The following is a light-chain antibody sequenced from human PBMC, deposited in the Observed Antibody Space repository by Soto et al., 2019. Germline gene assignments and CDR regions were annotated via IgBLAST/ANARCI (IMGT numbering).Light chain of an antibody. V-gene: IGKV1-17*03. CDR1: QGISNY. J-gene: IGKJ1*01. CDR2: AAS. Sequence: DIQMTQSPSAMSASVGDRVTITCRASQGISNYLVWIQQKPGKVHKRLIYAASSSQSGVPSRFSGSGSRTEFTLTISSLQPEDFATYYCLQHSRYPLTFGQGTKVDIK. CDR3: LQHSRYPLT.